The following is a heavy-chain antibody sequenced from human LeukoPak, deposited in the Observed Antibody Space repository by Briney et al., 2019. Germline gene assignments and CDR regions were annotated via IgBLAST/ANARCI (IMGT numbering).Heavy chain of an antibody. CDR1: GGSISSGGYY. D-gene: IGHD7-27*01. V-gene: IGHV4-30-2*01. J-gene: IGHJ2*01. Sequence: PSQTLSLTCTVSGGSISSGGYYWSWIRQPPGKGLEWIGYIYHSGSTYYNPSLKSRVTISVDRSKNQFSLKLSSVTAADTAVYYCARELGIKYFDLWGRGTLVTVSS. CDR3: ARELGIKYFDL. CDR2: IYHSGST.